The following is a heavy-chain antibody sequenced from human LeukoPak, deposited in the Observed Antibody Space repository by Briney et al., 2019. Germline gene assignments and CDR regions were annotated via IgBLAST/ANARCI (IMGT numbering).Heavy chain of an antibody. CDR1: GRSISSYY. Sequence: SETLSLTCTVSGRSISSYYWSWIRQPAGKGLEWIGRIYTSGSTNYNPSLKSRVTMSVDTSKNQFSLKLSSVTAADTAVYYCARDQGVGAMRGYYYYYYMDVWGKGTTVTVSS. CDR3: ARDQGVGAMRGYYYYYYMDV. V-gene: IGHV4-4*07. CDR2: IYTSGST. D-gene: IGHD1-26*01. J-gene: IGHJ6*03.